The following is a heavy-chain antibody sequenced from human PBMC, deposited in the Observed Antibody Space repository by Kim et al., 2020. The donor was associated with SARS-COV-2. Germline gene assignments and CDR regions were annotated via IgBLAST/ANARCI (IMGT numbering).Heavy chain of an antibody. CDR1: GYSFINYW. D-gene: IGHD3-22*01. CDR3: AKVLYYYDSFDY. V-gene: IGHV5-51*01. Sequence: GESLKISCKASGYSFINYWIGWVRQMPGKGLEWMGIIYPGDSDTRYSPSFQGQVTISADKSINTAYLQWSSLKASYTAIYYCAKVLYYYDSFDYWGQGTLVTVSS. CDR2: IYPGDSDT. J-gene: IGHJ4*02.